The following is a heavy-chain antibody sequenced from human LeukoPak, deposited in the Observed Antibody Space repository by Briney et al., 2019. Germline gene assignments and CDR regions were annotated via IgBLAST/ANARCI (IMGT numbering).Heavy chain of an antibody. CDR3: ARVQGGVLGQLVAY. CDR1: GFTFDDYG. J-gene: IGHJ4*02. CDR2: INWNGGST. V-gene: IGHV3-20*04. Sequence: PGGSLRLSCAASGFTFDDYGMSWVRQAPGKGLEWVSGINWNGGSTGYADSVKGRFTISRDNAKNSLYLQMNSLRAEDTALYYCARVQGGVLGQLVAYWGQGTLSPSPQ. D-gene: IGHD6-6*01.